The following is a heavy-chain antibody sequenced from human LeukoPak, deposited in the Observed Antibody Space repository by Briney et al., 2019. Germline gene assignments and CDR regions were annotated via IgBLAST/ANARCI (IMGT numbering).Heavy chain of an antibody. Sequence: PGGSLRLSCAASGFTFSRYAMSWVRQAPGKGLEWVSSISGSGGSTYYADSVKGRFTISRDNSKNTLYLQVNSLRAEDTAVYYCAKAGYSTSSSFDYWGQGTLATVSS. V-gene: IGHV3-23*01. CDR1: GFTFSRYA. D-gene: IGHD6-6*01. CDR2: ISGSGGST. CDR3: AKAGYSTSSSFDY. J-gene: IGHJ4*02.